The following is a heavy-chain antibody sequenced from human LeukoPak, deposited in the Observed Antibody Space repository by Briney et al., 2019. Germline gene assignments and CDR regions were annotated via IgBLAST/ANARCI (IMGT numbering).Heavy chain of an antibody. J-gene: IGHJ4*02. Sequence: ASVKVSCKASGYTFTGYYMHWVRQAPGQGLEWMGWINPNSGGTNYAQNFQGRVTMTRDTSISTAYMELSRLSSDDTAVYYCARDDRYYDFWSGYHVWGQGTLVTASS. V-gene: IGHV1-2*02. D-gene: IGHD3-3*01. CDR1: GYTFTGYY. CDR3: ARDDRYYDFWSGYHV. CDR2: INPNSGGT.